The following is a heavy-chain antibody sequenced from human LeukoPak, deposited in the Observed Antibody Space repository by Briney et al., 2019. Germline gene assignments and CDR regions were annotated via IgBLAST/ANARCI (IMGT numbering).Heavy chain of an antibody. Sequence: GGSLRLSCAASGFTFSSYWMNWVRQAPGKGLEWVSSISSSSSYIYYADSVKGRFTISRDNAKNSLYLQMNSLRAEDTAVYYCARDKGIVVVPAAIGYWGQGTLVTVSS. V-gene: IGHV3-21*01. CDR2: ISSSSSYI. CDR3: ARDKGIVVVPAAIGY. D-gene: IGHD2-2*02. J-gene: IGHJ4*02. CDR1: GFTFSSYW.